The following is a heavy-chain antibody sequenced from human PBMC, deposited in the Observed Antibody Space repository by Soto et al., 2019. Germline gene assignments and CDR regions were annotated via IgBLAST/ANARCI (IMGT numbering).Heavy chain of an antibody. J-gene: IGHJ6*02. D-gene: IGHD3-3*01. Sequence: GGSLRLSCAASGFTFSSYAMSWVRQAPGKGLEWVSAISGSGGSTYYADSVKGRFTISRDNSKNTLYLQMNSLRAEDTAVYYCAKDLYAPYDFWSGYLPYTYYYYGMDVWGQGTTVTVSS. CDR3: AKDLYAPYDFWSGYLPYTYYYYGMDV. CDR2: ISGSGGST. V-gene: IGHV3-23*01. CDR1: GFTFSSYA.